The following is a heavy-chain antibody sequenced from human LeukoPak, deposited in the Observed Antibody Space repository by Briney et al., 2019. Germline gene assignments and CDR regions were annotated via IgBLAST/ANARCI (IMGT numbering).Heavy chain of an antibody. CDR2: NSGSGGST. Sequence: GGSLRLSCAASGFTFSSYAMSWVRQAPGKGLEWVSANSGSGGSTYYADSVKGRFTISRDNSKNTLYLQMNSLRAEDTAVYYCAKDAYYYDSSGSTYWGQGTLVTVSS. CDR1: GFTFSSYA. CDR3: AKDAYYYDSSGSTY. J-gene: IGHJ4*02. D-gene: IGHD3-22*01. V-gene: IGHV3-23*01.